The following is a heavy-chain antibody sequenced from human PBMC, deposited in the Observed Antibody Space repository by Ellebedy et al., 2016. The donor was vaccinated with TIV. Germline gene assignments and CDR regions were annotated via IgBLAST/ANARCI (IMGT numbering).Heavy chain of an antibody. V-gene: IGHV6-1*01. D-gene: IGHD6-19*01. Sequence: SQTLSLTCAISGDSVSSDSAAWNWIRQSPSRGLEWLGRTYYRSKWYTEYAIFVKSRITINPDTSKNQFSLQLNSVSPEDTAVYYCARDTSSGWGFNWFDPWGQGTLVTVSS. J-gene: IGHJ5*02. CDR3: ARDTSSGWGFNWFDP. CDR1: GDSVSSDSAA. CDR2: TYYRSKWYT.